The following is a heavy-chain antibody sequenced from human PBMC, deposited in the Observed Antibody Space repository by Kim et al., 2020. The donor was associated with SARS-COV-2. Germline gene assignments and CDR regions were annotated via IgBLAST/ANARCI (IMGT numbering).Heavy chain of an antibody. CDR3: MKGGWGWIWDH. Sequence: GGSLRLSCTTSGFTFTGYAMSWVRQAPGKGLEWVSSIYGSDGTTYYVDSGKGRFTISRDNSKNTLYLQMNSLRADDTAVYYCMKGGWGWIWDHWVQGTRV. V-gene: IGHV3-23*01. J-gene: IGHJ4*02. D-gene: IGHD2-2*03. CDR1: GFTFTGYA. CDR2: IYGSDGTT.